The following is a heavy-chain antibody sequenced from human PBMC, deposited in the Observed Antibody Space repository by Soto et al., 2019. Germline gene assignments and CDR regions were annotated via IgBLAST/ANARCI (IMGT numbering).Heavy chain of an antibody. D-gene: IGHD3-10*01. CDR2: IYHSGST. Sequence: SETLSLTCAVSGGSISSSNWWSWVRQPPGKGLEWIGEIYHSGSTNYNPSLKSRVTISVDKSKNQFSLKLSSVTAADTAVYYCARGDDYYYGSGTRAFDIWGEGTMVTVSS. CDR3: ARGDDYYYGSGTRAFDI. J-gene: IGHJ3*02. CDR1: GGSISSSNW. V-gene: IGHV4-4*02.